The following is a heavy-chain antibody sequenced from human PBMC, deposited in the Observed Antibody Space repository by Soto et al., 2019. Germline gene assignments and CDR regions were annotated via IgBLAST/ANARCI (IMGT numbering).Heavy chain of an antibody. CDR3: AKDMERRFLEWHYGMDV. Sequence: EVQLVESGGGLVQPGRSLRLSCAASGFTFDDYAMHWVRQAPGKGLEWVSGISWNSGTIAYADSVQGRFTISRDNAKNSLYLQMNSLRAEDTALYYCAKDMERRFLEWHYGMDVWGQGTTVTVSS. V-gene: IGHV3-9*01. J-gene: IGHJ6*02. CDR1: GFTFDDYA. D-gene: IGHD3-3*01. CDR2: ISWNSGTI.